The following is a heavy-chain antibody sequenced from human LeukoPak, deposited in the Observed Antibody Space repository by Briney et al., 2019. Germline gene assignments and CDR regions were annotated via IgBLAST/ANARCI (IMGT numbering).Heavy chain of an antibody. CDR1: GGSFSGYY. V-gene: IGHV4-34*01. CDR2: INHSGST. D-gene: IGHD5-18*01. CDR3: AREWSYGDFDY. J-gene: IGHJ4*02. Sequence: SETLSLTCAVYGGSFSGYYWSWIRQPPGKGLEWIGEINHSGSTNYNPSLKSRVTISIDTSNNQFSLKLSSVTAADTAVYYCAREWSYGDFDYWGQGTLVTVSP.